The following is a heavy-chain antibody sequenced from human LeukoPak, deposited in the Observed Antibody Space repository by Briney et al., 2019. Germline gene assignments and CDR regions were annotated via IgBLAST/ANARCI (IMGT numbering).Heavy chain of an antibody. D-gene: IGHD1-1*01. CDR1: GASISNYY. CDR3: ARTFTGSQYYYIAV. CDR2: VYPSGST. J-gene: IGHJ6*03. Sequence: SSETLSLTCTVSGASISNYYWSWIRQPPGKGLEYIGFVYPSGSTNYNPSLKSRVTISVDTSRNQFSLELSSVTAADAAVYSCARTFTGSQYYYIAVWGKGTTVTVSS. V-gene: IGHV4-4*08.